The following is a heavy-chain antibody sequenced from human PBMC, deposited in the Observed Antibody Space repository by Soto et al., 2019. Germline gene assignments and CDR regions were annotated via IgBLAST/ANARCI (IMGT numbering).Heavy chain of an antibody. V-gene: IGHV3-23*01. CDR1: GFSFSSYA. CDR2: ISGSGGST. CDR3: ARRSAILTGYDQYYYMDV. J-gene: IGHJ6*03. Sequence: GGSLRLACAASGFSFSSYAISWVRQAPGKGLEWVSAISGSGGSTYYADSVKGRFTISRDNSKNTLYLQMNSLRAEDTAVYYCARRSAILTGYDQYYYMDVWGKGTTVTVSS. D-gene: IGHD3-9*01.